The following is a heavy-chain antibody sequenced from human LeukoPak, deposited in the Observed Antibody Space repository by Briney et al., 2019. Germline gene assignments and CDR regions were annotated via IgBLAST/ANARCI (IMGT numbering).Heavy chain of an antibody. V-gene: IGHV3-23*01. CDR1: GFTFSSYA. D-gene: IGHD2-2*01. CDR3: AKGQDCSSTSCYWFDY. J-gene: IGHJ4*02. Sequence: PGGSLRLSCAASGFTFSSYAMSWVRQAPGKGLEWVSAISGSGGSTYYADSVKGRFTISRDNSKNTLYLQMNSLRAEDTAVYYCAKGQDCSSTSCYWFDYWGQGTLVTVSS. CDR2: ISGSGGST.